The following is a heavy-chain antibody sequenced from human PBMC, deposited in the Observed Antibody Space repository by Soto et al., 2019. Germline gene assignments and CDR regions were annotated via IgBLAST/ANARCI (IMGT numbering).Heavy chain of an antibody. J-gene: IGHJ3*02. D-gene: IGHD5-12*01. CDR1: GYSFTSYW. CDR3: ARHGGMATQVDAFDI. CDR2: IYPGDSDT. Sequence: PGMSLKISCKGSGYSFTSYWIGWVRQMPGKGLEWMGIIYPGDSDTRYSPSFQGQVTISADKSISTAYLQWSSLKASDTAMYYCARHGGMATQVDAFDIWGQGTMVTVSS. V-gene: IGHV5-51*01.